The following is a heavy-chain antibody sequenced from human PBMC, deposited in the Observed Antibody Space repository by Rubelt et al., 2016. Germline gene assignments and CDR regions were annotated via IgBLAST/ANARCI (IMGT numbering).Heavy chain of an antibody. J-gene: IGHJ6*02. D-gene: IGHD6-13*01. CDR3: GLAPPSHGRRYGMDV. CDR1: DGSFSAYY. Sequence: QVHLQQWGAGLLKPSETLSLTCAVYDGSFSAYYWSWIRQPPGKGLEWIGEITHSGSTYYNSSLQSRVSISVDTSKPQFSLKLGSMAAADTAVDYCGLAPPSHGRRYGMDVWGQGTTVTVSS. V-gene: IGHV4-34*01. CDR2: ITHSGST.